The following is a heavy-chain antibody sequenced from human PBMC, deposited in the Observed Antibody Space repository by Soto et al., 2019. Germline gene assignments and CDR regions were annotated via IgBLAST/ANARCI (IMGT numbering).Heavy chain of an antibody. CDR1: GFTFTSSA. CDR2: IVVGSGNT. J-gene: IGHJ3*02. D-gene: IGHD2-2*01. CDR3: AADRYCTSTSCSDAFDI. Sequence: QMQLVQSGPEVKKPGTSVKVSCKASGFTFTSSAVQWVRQARGQRLEWIGWIVVGSGNTNYAQKFQERVTITRDMSTSTDYMELSSLRSEDTAVYYCAADRYCTSTSCSDAFDIWGQGTMVTVSS. V-gene: IGHV1-58*01.